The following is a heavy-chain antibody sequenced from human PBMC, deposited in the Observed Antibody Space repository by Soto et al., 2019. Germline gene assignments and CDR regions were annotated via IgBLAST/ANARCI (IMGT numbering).Heavy chain of an antibody. V-gene: IGHV3-74*01. CDR3: ARASQWLQFSDVFDI. Sequence: GGSLRLSCAASGFPFSDYWMHWVRQAPGKGLMWVSRIDFDGATTNYADSVKGRFTIFRDNAKNTLYLQLSSLRAEDTGVYYCARASQWLQFSDVFDIWGQGTMVTVSS. D-gene: IGHD5-12*01. CDR1: GFPFSDYW. J-gene: IGHJ3*02. CDR2: IDFDGATT.